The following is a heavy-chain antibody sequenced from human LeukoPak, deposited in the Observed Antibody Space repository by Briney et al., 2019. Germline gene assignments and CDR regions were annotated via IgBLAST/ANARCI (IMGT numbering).Heavy chain of an antibody. Sequence: PGGSLRLSCAASGFTFSTYWMHWVRQAPGKGLVWVSFIKTDGSIAAYADSVKGRFTISRDNAKNTLYLQMNSLRAEDTAVYYCARGSGSYPILFDYWGQGTLVTVSS. CDR1: GFTFSTYW. V-gene: IGHV3-74*01. CDR3: ARGSGSYPILFDY. CDR2: IKTDGSIA. D-gene: IGHD3-10*01. J-gene: IGHJ4*02.